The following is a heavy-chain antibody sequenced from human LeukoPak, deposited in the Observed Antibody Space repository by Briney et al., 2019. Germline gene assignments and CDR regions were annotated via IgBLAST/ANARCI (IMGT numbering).Heavy chain of an antibody. J-gene: IGHJ4*02. V-gene: IGHV4-59*08. CDR1: GGSLSGYY. CDR3: ARLGVYGDYDLGY. CDR2: VSYTGRT. Sequence: KPLETLSLTCTVSGGSLSGYYWSWIRQPPGKRLEWIGYVSYTGRTKYNPSLQSRVTISIDTSKSQFSLKLSSVTAADTAVYYCARLGVYGDYDLGYWGQGTLVTVSS. D-gene: IGHD4-17*01.